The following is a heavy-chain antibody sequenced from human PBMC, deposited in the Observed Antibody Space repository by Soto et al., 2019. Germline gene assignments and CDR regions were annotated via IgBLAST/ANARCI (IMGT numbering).Heavy chain of an antibody. D-gene: IGHD6-13*01. Sequence: EVQLVESGGGLVQPGGSLRLSCAASGFTFSSYWMHWVRQDPGKGLVWVSRINSDGSSTSYADSVKGRFTISRNNAKNTLYLQMNSLRAEDTAVYYCARGGYSSSGYEYWGQGTLVTVSS. CDR1: GFTFSSYW. CDR3: ARGGYSSSGYEY. J-gene: IGHJ4*02. CDR2: INSDGSST. V-gene: IGHV3-74*01.